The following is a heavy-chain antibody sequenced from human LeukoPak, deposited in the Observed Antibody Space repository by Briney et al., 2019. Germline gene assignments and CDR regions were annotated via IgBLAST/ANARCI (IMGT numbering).Heavy chain of an antibody. CDR2: VSSSGDNT. D-gene: IGHD4-11*01. V-gene: IGHV3-23*01. CDR1: GFTSSSYA. J-gene: IGHJ4*02. CDR3: AKGGTVTGYY. Sequence: GGSLRLSCAASGFTSSSYAMGWVRQAPGKGLEWVSSVSSSGDNTYYADSVKGRFTISRDNSKNRLSLQMNSLKSEDTAVYYCAKGGTVTGYYWGQGTLVTVSS.